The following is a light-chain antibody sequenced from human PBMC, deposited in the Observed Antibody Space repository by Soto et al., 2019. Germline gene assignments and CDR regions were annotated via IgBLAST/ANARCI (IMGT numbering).Light chain of an antibody. CDR3: VQDFNFPRT. J-gene: IGKJ3*01. Sequence: AIQLTQSPSSLSADVGDRVTITCRASQGINNDVAWFQQRPGRAPKHLIYDAINLQSAVPSRFSGSGPGAYFRLTISSLQHEYSATYYCVQDFNFPRTFGPGTGVDI. V-gene: IGKV1-6*01. CDR1: QGINND. CDR2: DAI.